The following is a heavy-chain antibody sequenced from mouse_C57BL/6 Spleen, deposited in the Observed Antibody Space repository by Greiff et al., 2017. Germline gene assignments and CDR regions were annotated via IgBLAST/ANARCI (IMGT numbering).Heavy chain of an antibody. V-gene: IGHV1-64*01. J-gene: IGHJ2*01. CDR1: GYTFTSYW. Sequence: QVQLQQPGAELVKPGASVKLSCKASGYTFTSYWMHWVKQRPGQGLEWIGKIHPNSGSTNYNEKFKSKATLTVDKSSSTAYMQLSSLTSEDSAVYYCARSGYYGSSYAYYFDYWGQGTTLTVSS. CDR3: ARSGYYGSSYAYYFDY. D-gene: IGHD1-1*01. CDR2: IHPNSGST.